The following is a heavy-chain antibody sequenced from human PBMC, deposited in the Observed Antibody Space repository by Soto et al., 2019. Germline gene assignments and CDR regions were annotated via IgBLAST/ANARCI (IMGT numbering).Heavy chain of an antibody. CDR3: AKDSNKYSSSLRGRYFDY. J-gene: IGHJ4*02. D-gene: IGHD6-6*01. Sequence: VQLLESGGGLVQRGGSLRLSCAASGFPFSSYVMSWVRQAPGKGLEWVSGISGGGSNTFYADSVKGRFTISRANSKNTLLLQMNSLGAEDTAVYYCAKDSNKYSSSLRGRYFDYWGQGSGVTVSS. CDR2: ISGGGSNT. V-gene: IGHV3-23*01. CDR1: GFPFSSYV.